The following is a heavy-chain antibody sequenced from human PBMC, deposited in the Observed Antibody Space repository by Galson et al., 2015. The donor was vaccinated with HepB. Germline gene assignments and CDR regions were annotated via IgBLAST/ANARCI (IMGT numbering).Heavy chain of an antibody. CDR3: WRFPSGGPTVNY. V-gene: IGHV3-21*01. J-gene: IGHJ4*02. CDR1: GFTFSTHS. Sequence: SLRLSCAASGFTFSTHSMNWVRQAPGGGLEWVSCISDKTRYIFYADSVKGRFTISRDNAKNSLYLQMDSLRAEDTAVYYCWRFPSGGPTVNYWRQGTLVIVSS. D-gene: IGHD2-15*01. CDR2: ISDKTRYI.